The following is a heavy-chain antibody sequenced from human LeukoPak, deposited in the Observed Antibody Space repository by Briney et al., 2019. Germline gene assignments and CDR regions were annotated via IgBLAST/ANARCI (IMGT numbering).Heavy chain of an antibody. D-gene: IGHD3-16*01. J-gene: IGHJ5*02. CDR2: IGSGADL. CDR1: GFAFGVHA. CDR3: AKDWTPHNRVYDCLDA. Sequence: GGSLRLSCVGSGFAFGVHAMSWVRQAPGRGPEWVATIGSGADLFYAESVKGQFTISRDDPRNTVWLQMNSLRAEDTALYYCAKDWTPHNRVYDCLDAWGQGTQVTVSS. V-gene: IGHV3-23*01.